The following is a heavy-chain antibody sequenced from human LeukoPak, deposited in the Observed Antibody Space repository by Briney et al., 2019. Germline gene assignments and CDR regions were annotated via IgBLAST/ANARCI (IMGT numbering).Heavy chain of an antibody. D-gene: IGHD6-19*01. CDR1: GFTFSNFA. CDR2: ISPDGNYI. CDR3: ARAALSSGWEAGVNY. V-gene: IGHV3-23*01. J-gene: IGHJ4*02. Sequence: GGSLRLSCAASGFTFSNFAMSWVRQTPGTGLAWLSAISPDGNYIYYADSVKGRFTTSRDNSKNTLYLQMTSLRVEDTAVYYCARAALSSGWEAGVNYWGQGTLVTVSS.